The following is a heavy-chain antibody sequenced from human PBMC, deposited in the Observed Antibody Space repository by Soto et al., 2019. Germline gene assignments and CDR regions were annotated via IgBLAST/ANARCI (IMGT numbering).Heavy chain of an antibody. D-gene: IGHD7-27*01. CDR2: INHSGST. Sequence: QVLLQQWGAGLLKPSETLSLTCAVYGGSFSGYYWNWIRQPPGKGLEWIGEINHSGSTNYNPSLKSRVTISVDTSKNQFSLKLSSVTAADTAVYYCARGWGALFDYWGQGALVTVSS. V-gene: IGHV4-34*01. J-gene: IGHJ4*02. CDR1: GGSFSGYY. CDR3: ARGWGALFDY.